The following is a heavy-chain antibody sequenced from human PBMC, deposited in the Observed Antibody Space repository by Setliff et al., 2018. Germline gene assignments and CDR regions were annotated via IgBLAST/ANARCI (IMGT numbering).Heavy chain of an antibody. V-gene: IGHV5-51*01. J-gene: IGHJ4*02. CDR2: MFPANPDT. CDR3: ARRVSVTGKEFDS. D-gene: IGHD6-19*01. Sequence: GESLKISCKGSGFSFTTDWIAWVRQKPGKGLEWVGIMFPANPDTRYSPSFEGQVTMSADNSINTAYLQWNSLKASDTAIYYCARRVSVTGKEFDSWGQGTLVTSPQ. CDR1: GFSFTTDW.